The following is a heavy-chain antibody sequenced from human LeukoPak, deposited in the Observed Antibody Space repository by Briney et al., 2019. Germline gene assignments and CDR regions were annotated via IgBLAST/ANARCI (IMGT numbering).Heavy chain of an antibody. CDR1: GFTFSSFW. D-gene: IGHD3-16*01. Sequence: PGGSLRLSCAASGFTFSSFWIYWVRHAPGKGLVWVSRIKSDGSETIYADSVKGRFTISRDNAKNTLYLQMGSLRAEDTAVYYCARVRMGDDFNPFDYWGQGTLVTVSS. CDR2: IKSDGSET. J-gene: IGHJ4*02. CDR3: ARVRMGDDFNPFDY. V-gene: IGHV3-74*01.